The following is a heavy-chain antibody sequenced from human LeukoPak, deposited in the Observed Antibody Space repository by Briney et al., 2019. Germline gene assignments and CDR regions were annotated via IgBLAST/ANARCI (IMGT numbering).Heavy chain of an antibody. CDR3: ARVAMIVAKPYDN. Sequence: GGSLRLSCAASRFTFSNYAMSWVRQAPGKGLEWVSSIRDSAYRTYYADSVKGRFTISRDNSKNALYLQMNSLRAEDTAVYYCARVAMIVAKPYDNWGQGTLVTVSS. CDR1: RFTFSNYA. CDR2: IRDSAYRT. V-gene: IGHV3-23*01. D-gene: IGHD3-22*01. J-gene: IGHJ4*02.